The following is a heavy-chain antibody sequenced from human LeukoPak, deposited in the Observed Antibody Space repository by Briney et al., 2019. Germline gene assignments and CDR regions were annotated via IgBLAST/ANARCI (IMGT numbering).Heavy chain of an antibody. J-gene: IGHJ5*02. CDR3: AGRGTYYYDSSGYILDP. CDR2: IYYSGST. D-gene: IGHD3-22*01. V-gene: IGHV4-31*03. CDR1: GGSISSGGYY. Sequence: ASETLSLTCTVSGGSISSGGYYWSWIRQHPGKGLEWIGYIYYSGSTYYNPSLKSRVTISVDTSKNQFSLKLSSVTAADTAVYYCAGRGTYYYDSSGYILDPWGQGTLVTVSS.